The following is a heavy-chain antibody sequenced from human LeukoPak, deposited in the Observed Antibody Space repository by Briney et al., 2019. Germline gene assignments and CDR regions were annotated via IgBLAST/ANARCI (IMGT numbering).Heavy chain of an antibody. CDR3: ARVGYSGSYYFAFDI. Sequence: PGGSLTLSCAASGFTFSSYAMHWVRQAPGKGLEWVAVISYDGSNKYYADSVKGRFTISRDNSKNTLYLQMNSLRAEDTAVYYCARVGYSGSYYFAFDIWGQGTMVTVSS. V-gene: IGHV3-30-3*01. CDR1: GFTFSSYA. D-gene: IGHD1-26*01. CDR2: ISYDGSNK. J-gene: IGHJ3*02.